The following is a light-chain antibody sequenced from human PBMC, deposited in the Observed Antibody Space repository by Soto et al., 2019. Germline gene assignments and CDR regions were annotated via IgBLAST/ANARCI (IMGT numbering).Light chain of an antibody. CDR2: KAS. CDR1: QSISNW. Sequence: DIHLTQSPSTLSASVGDRVTITCRASQSISNWLAWYQQKPGKAPKLLIYKASILQSGVPSRFSGSGSGTEFTLTISSLQRDDFATYYCQQYNSYSRTCGQGTKVDIK. V-gene: IGKV1-5*03. J-gene: IGKJ1*01. CDR3: QQYNSYSRT.